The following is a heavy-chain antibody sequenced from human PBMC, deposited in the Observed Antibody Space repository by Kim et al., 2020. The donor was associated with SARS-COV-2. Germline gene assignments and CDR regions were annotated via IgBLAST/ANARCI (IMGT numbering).Heavy chain of an antibody. D-gene: IGHD3-22*01. CDR2: IYYSGST. J-gene: IGHJ4*02. CDR3: ARHLHYYDSSGYRGY. Sequence: SETLSLTCTVSGGSISSSSYYWGWIRQPPGKGLEWIGSIYYSGSTYYNPSLKSRVTISVDTSKNQFSLKLSSVTAADTAVYYCARHLHYYDSSGYRGYWGQGTLVTVSS. V-gene: IGHV4-39*01. CDR1: GGSISSSSYY.